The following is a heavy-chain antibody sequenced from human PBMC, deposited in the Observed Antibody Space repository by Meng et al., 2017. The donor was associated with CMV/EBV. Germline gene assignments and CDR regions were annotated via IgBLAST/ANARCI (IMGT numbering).Heavy chain of an antibody. J-gene: IGHJ4*02. Sequence: QFTLMESGPTRLKPTQTLTLTCPFSGFSLSTSGLGVGWIRQPPGKALEWLALIYWDDDKRYSPSLKSRLTITKDTSKNQVVLTMTNMDPVDTATYYCARIAAAGRFDYWGQGTLVTVSS. CDR3: ARIAAAGRFDY. CDR1: GFSLSTSGLG. V-gene: IGHV2-5*02. CDR2: IYWDDDK. D-gene: IGHD6-13*01.